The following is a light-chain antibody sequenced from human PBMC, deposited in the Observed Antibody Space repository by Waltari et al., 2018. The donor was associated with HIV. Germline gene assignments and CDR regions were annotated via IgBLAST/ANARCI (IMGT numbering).Light chain of an antibody. V-gene: IGLV2-14*01. CDR2: RGT. Sequence: QSVLTQPASVSGSPGQSISISCTGTDRAIGLSNFVTWYQHLPGKAPRRLIYRGTARASGISSRFSASKSCNTASLSISGLQLEDEGDYYCTSYSYSHHFAFGGGTTLTVL. CDR1: DRAIGLSNF. J-gene: IGLJ3*02. CDR3: TSYSYSHHFA.